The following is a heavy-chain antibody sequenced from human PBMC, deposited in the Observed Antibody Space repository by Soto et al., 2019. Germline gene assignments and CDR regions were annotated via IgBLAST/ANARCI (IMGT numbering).Heavy chain of an antibody. V-gene: IGHV1-3*01. CDR1: GITYNTYA. J-gene: IGHJ4*02. D-gene: IGHD5-12*01. CDR3: ARAISGYVT. Sequence: QVQLVQSGAEMKKPGASVKLSCKASGITYNTYAIHWVRQAPGQGLEWMGWINAGNGDTRYSQNFQGRVTLTRDTSASTVYMDLDSLKFEDMGVYYCARAISGYVTWGQGTLVTVSS. CDR2: INAGNGDT.